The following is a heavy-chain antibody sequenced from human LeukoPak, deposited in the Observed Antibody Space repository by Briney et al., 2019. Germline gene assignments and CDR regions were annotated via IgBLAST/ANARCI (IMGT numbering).Heavy chain of an antibody. Sequence: ASVKVSCKASGYTFTSYGISWVRQAPGQGLEWMGWISAYNGNTNYAQKLQGRVTMTTDTSTSTAYMELRSLRSDDTAVYYCARDVSLYYYDSSGYWYYYGMDVWGQGTTVTVSS. V-gene: IGHV1-18*01. J-gene: IGHJ6*02. CDR2: ISAYNGNT. CDR1: GYTFTSYG. D-gene: IGHD3-22*01. CDR3: ARDVSLYYYDSSGYWYYYGMDV.